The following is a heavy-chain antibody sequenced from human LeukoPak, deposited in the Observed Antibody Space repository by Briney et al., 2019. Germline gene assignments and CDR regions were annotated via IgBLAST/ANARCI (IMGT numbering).Heavy chain of an antibody. CDR1: GFTVSNHN. J-gene: IGHJ4*02. D-gene: IGHD1-26*01. Sequence: GECLRLSCASSGFTVSNHNMDSVRQARGKGLGWDSFIRESGTAIYYAESVKGRFTISRDIAKNSVYLQMNSLTDEDTAVYYCARGPLGWSDYWGQGLLVTVSS. V-gene: IGHV3-48*02. CDR3: ARGPLGWSDY. CDR2: IRESGTAI.